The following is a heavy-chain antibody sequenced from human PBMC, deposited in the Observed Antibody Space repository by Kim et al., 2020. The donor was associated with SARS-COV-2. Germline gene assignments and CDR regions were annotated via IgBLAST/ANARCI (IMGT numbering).Heavy chain of an antibody. J-gene: IGHJ5*02. V-gene: IGHV4-39*01. D-gene: IGHD6-13*01. CDR1: GGSISSSSYY. CDR3: ARLRSSSWYLAGNWFDP. Sequence: SETLSLTCTVSGGSISSSSYYWGWIRQPPGKGLEWIGSIYYSGSTYYNPSLKSRVTISVDTSKNQFSLKLSSVTAADTAVYYCARLRSSSWYLAGNWFDPWGQGTLVTVSS. CDR2: IYYSGST.